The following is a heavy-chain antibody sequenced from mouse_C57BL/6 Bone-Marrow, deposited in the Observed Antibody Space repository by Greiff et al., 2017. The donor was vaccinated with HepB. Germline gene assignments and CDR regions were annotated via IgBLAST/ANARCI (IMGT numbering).Heavy chain of an antibody. J-gene: IGHJ1*03. Sequence: VQLQHSGAELVRPGASVKLSCTASGFNIKDDYMHWVKQRPEQGLEWIGWIDPENGDTEYASKFQGKATITADTSSNTAYLQLSSLTSEDTAVYYCTTGYDYDEGYFDVWGTGTTVTVSS. CDR3: TTGYDYDEGYFDV. D-gene: IGHD2-4*01. CDR2: IDPENGDT. V-gene: IGHV14-4*01. CDR1: GFNIKDDY.